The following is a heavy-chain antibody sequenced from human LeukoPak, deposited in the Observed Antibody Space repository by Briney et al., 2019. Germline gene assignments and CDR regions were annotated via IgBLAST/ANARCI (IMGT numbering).Heavy chain of an antibody. D-gene: IGHD1-26*01. CDR3: AKDAVLRGSYYATAG. Sequence: PGGSLRLSCVASGFPFSSYWMTWVRQAPGKGLEWVSAISGSGGSTYHADSVKGRFTISRDNSKNTLYLQMNSLRAEDTAVYYCAKDAVLRGSYYATAGWGQGTLVTVSS. CDR1: GFPFSSYW. V-gene: IGHV3-23*01. J-gene: IGHJ4*02. CDR2: ISGSGGST.